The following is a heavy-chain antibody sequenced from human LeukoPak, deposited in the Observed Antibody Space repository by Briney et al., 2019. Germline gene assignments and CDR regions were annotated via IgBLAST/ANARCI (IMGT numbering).Heavy chain of an antibody. J-gene: IGHJ6*02. V-gene: IGHV1-8*01. CDR3: ARVCYDFWSGYFGRGGENYYYYYGVDV. CDR1: GYTFTSYD. Sequence: ASVKVSCKASGYTFTSYDINWVRQATGQGLEWMGWMNPNSGNTGYAQKFQGRVTMTRNTSISTAYMELSSLRSEDTAVYYCARVCYDFWSGYFGRGGENYYYYYGVDVWGQGTTVTVSS. D-gene: IGHD3-3*01. CDR2: MNPNSGNT.